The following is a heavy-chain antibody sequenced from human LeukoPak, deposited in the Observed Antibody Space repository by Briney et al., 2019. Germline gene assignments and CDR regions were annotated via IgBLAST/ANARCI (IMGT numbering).Heavy chain of an antibody. J-gene: IGHJ4*02. CDR2: ISAYNGNT. CDR1: GYTFTSYG. CDR3: ARGDVDWNDFDY. Sequence: ASVKVSCKASGYTFTSYGIGWVQKAPGQGLEWRGWISAYNGNTNYAQKLQGRVTMTTDTSTSTAYMELRSLRSDDTAVYYCARGDVDWNDFDYWGQGTLVTVSS. V-gene: IGHV1-18*04. D-gene: IGHD1-1*01.